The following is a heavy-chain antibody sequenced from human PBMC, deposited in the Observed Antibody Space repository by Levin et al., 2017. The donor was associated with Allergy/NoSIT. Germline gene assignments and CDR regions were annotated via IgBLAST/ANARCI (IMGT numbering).Heavy chain of an antibody. D-gene: IGHD1-26*01. CDR3: ARGGSYLTNGFDY. CDR1: GFTFNNDE. CDR2: ISGSGDSI. V-gene: IGHV3-48*03. Sequence: GGSLRLSCAASGFTFNNDELNWVRQAPGKGLEWVSYISGSGDSIYYADSVKGRFTISRDNAKNSLYLRMNSLRAEDTAVYFCARGGSYLTNGFDYWGQGTLVTVSS. J-gene: IGHJ4*02.